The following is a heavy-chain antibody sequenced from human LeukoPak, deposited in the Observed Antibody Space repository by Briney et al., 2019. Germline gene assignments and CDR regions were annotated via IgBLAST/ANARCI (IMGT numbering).Heavy chain of an antibody. CDR3: ARAAVASPGDV. CDR1: GFTFSSYW. CDR2: IKPDGSEG. D-gene: IGHD6-19*01. V-gene: IGHV3-7*04. Sequence: GGSLRLSCAASGFTFSSYWMAWVRQAPGKGLEWVANIKPDGSEGYYVDSLKGRFTISRDNAENPLFLQMNSLRAEDTAVYYCARAAVASPGDVWGQGTTVAVSS. J-gene: IGHJ6*02.